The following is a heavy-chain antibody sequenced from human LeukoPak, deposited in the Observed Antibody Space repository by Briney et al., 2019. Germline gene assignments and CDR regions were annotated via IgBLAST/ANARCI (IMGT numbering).Heavy chain of an antibody. J-gene: IGHJ4*02. V-gene: IGHV3-15*01. Sequence: GGSLRLSCAASGFTFSNAWMSWVRQAPGKGLEWVGRIKGKTDGGTTDYAAPVKGRFTISRDDSKNTLYLQMNSLKTEDTAVYYCTTEGYDSSGSYDDYWGQGTLVTVSS. CDR3: TTEGYDSSGSYDDY. CDR2: IKGKTDGGTT. D-gene: IGHD3-22*01. CDR1: GFTFSNAW.